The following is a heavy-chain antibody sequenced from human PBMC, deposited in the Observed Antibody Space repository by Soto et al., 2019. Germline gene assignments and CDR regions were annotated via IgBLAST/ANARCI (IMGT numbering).Heavy chain of an antibody. CDR2: IWYDGSNK. V-gene: IGHV3-33*01. CDR1: GFTFSSYG. Sequence: QVQLVESGGGVVQPGRSLRLSCAASGFTFSSYGMHWVRQAPGKGLEWVAVIWYDGSNKYYADSVKGRFTISRDNSKNTLYLQMKSLRADDTAMYYCASRSPALDYWGQGILVTVSS. J-gene: IGHJ4*02. CDR3: ASRSPALDY. D-gene: IGHD2-2*01.